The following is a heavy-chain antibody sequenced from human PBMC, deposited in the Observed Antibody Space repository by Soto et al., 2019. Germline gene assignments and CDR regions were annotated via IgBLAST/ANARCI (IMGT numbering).Heavy chain of an antibody. CDR2: MNPNSGNT. V-gene: IGHV1-8*01. CDR1: GYTFTSYD. Sequence: ASVKVSCKASGYTFTSYDINWVRQATGQGLEWMGWMNPNSGNTGYAQKFQGRVTMTRNTSISTAYMELSSLRSEDTAVYYCAMGAIVADAFDIWGQGTMVTVSS. J-gene: IGHJ3*02. D-gene: IGHD5-12*01. CDR3: AMGAIVADAFDI.